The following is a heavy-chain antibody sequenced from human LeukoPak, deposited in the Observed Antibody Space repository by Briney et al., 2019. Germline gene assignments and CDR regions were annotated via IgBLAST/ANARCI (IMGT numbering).Heavy chain of an antibody. D-gene: IGHD5-18*01. V-gene: IGHV3-23*01. CDR2: IFGSGGSP. Sequence: GSLRLSCEASGFTFGRQARYWVRQAPGKGLEWVAGIFGSGGSPHYADSVKGRFTISRDNSRNTVYLQINSLRADDTAVYYCGKTTVGYSSGQKPAWPVDYWGQGTLVTVSS. CDR3: GKTTVGYSSGQKPAWPVDY. CDR1: GFTFGRQA. J-gene: IGHJ4*02.